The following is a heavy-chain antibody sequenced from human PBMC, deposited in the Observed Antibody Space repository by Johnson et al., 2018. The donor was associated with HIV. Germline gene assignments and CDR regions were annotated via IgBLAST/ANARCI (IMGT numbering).Heavy chain of an antibody. CDR3: TTHLTIFGAVILDGFDI. Sequence: VQMVDSGGGLVMPGGSLRLSCAPYGFSVSNAWMSSVRQAPGKGLEWVGRIKRKTDGGTTEYTAVLNGRFTISRDDSKNMLFLQMSSLKSDDTGVYYCTTHLTIFGAVILDGFDIWGQGTMVTVSS. CDR1: GFSVSNAW. J-gene: IGHJ3*02. V-gene: IGHV3-15*01. D-gene: IGHD3-3*01. CDR2: IKRKTDGGTT.